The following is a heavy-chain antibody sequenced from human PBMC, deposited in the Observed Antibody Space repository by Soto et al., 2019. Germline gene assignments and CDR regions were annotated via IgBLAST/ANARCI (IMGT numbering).Heavy chain of an antibody. D-gene: IGHD2-2*01. CDR3: AREDSIIIPAVSDF. CDR2: ISKSDYT. Sequence: GGSLRLSCTVSGFAFNNYGINWVRQAPGKGLEWVSSISKSDYTYYSDSVTGRFTISRDNAKNSVSLQMNALRVEDTAVYYCAREDSIIIPAVSDFWGQGTLVTVSS. V-gene: IGHV3-21*01. CDR1: GFAFNNYG. J-gene: IGHJ4*02.